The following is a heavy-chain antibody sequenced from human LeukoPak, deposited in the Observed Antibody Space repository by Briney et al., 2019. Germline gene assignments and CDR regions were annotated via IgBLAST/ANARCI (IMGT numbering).Heavy chain of an antibody. CDR3: ARDPSYYYDSSGSKAGFDY. J-gene: IGHJ4*02. Sequence: ASVKVSCKASGGTFSSYAISWVRQAPGQGLEWMGRIIPIFGTANYAQKFQGRVTITTDESTSTAYMELSSLRSEDTAVYYCARDPSYYYDSSGSKAGFDYWGQGTLVTVSS. CDR2: IIPIFGTA. V-gene: IGHV1-69*05. D-gene: IGHD3-22*01. CDR1: GGTFSSYA.